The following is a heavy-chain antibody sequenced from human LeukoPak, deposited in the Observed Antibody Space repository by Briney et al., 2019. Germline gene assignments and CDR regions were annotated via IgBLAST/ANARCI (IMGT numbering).Heavy chain of an antibody. V-gene: IGHV1-2*02. CDR2: MHPGNGNT. Sequence: ASVKVSCKASGYRFISNYIQWVRQAPGLGPEWMGWMHPGNGNTRYAEKFQGRVTMTRDTSINTAYMELNSLRSDDTAVYYCAREGSYCVGGDCYSFDFWGQGTLTTVSS. CDR1: GYRFISNY. D-gene: IGHD2-21*02. CDR3: AREGSYCVGGDCYSFDF. J-gene: IGHJ4*02.